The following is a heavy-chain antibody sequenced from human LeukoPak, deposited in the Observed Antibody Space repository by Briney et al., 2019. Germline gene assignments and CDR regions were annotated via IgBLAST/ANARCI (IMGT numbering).Heavy chain of an antibody. V-gene: IGHV3-23*01. CDR3: AKVSRPYGDFFSFDN. Sequence: GGSLRLSCAASGFTFSSYSMNWVRQAPGKGLEWVSAISGSGDSTYYADSVKGRFTISRDNSKNTLYLQVNSLRAEDTAVYFCAKVSRPYGDFFSFDNWGQGTLVTVSS. J-gene: IGHJ4*02. CDR1: GFTFSSYS. CDR2: ISGSGDST. D-gene: IGHD4-17*01.